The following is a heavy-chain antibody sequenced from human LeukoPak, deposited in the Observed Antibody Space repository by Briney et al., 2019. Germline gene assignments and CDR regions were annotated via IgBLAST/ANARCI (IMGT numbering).Heavy chain of an antibody. V-gene: IGHV3-30*03. J-gene: IGHJ4*02. D-gene: IGHD3-10*01. Sequence: GGSLRLSCEASGFTLSSYGIHWVRQGPGKGLEWVGFVSHDGTKDYYGDSVTGRFTISRDNAGNMVDLQMNSLTSADTAVYFCARELSPYRSGTSSSFRYWGQGALVIVSS. CDR1: GFTLSSYG. CDR3: ARELSPYRSGTSSSFRY. CDR2: VSHDGTKD.